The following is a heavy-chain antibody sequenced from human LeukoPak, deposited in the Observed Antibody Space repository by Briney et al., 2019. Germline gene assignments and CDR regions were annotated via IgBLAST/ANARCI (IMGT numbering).Heavy chain of an antibody. CDR2: ISYDGSNK. CDR1: GFSFSSYA. J-gene: IGHJ4*02. CDR3: ARAADPDGVYYFDY. D-gene: IGHD1-14*01. Sequence: GGSLTLSCAASGFSFSSYAMHWVRQAPGQGLEGVAVISYDGSNKYYADSVKGRFTISRDNSKNTLYLQMNSLRAEDTAVYHCARAADPDGVYYFDYWGQGTLVTVSS. V-gene: IGHV3-30-3*01.